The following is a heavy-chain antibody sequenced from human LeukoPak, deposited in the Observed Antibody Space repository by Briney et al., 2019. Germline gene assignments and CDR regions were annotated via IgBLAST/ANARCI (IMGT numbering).Heavy chain of an antibody. CDR2: IYSDGST. CDR1: GFAVSDNY. D-gene: IGHD3-22*01. CDR3: TREKSVVVPSSYYYFDV. Sequence: PGGSLRLSCAASGFAVSDNYMSWVRQAPGKGLEWVSLIYSDGSTFYADSVKGRFTISRDNSKNTLYLQMDSLRVEDTAMYFCTREKSVVVPSSYYYFDVWGRGTLVTVAS. J-gene: IGHJ2*01. V-gene: IGHV3-53*01.